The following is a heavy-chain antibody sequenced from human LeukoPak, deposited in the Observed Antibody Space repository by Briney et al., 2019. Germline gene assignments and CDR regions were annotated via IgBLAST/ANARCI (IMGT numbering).Heavy chain of an antibody. CDR1: GGTFSSYT. D-gene: IGHD6-19*01. CDR3: ARSIAVAAPFDY. Sequence: SVKVSCKASGGTFSSYTISLVRQAPGQGLEWMGRIIAILGIANYAQKFQGRVTITADKSTSTAYMELSSLRSEDTAVYYCARSIAVAAPFDYWGQGTLVTVSS. CDR2: IIAILGIA. J-gene: IGHJ4*02. V-gene: IGHV1-69*02.